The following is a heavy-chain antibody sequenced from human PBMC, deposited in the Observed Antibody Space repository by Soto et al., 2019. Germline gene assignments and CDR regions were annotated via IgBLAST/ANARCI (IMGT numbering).Heavy chain of an antibody. V-gene: IGHV4-59*01. CDR2: IYYSGST. D-gene: IGHD6-19*01. J-gene: IGHJ4*02. CDR3: AGTSIAVAGINFDY. CDR1: GGSISSYY. Sequence: SETLSLTCTVSGGSISSYYWSWIRQPPGKGLEWIGYIYYSGSTNYNPSLKSRVTISVDTSKNQFSLKLSSVTAADTAVYYCAGTSIAVAGINFDYWGQGTLVTVSS.